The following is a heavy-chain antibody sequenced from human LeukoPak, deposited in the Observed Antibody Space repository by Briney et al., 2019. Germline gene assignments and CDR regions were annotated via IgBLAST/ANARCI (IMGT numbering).Heavy chain of an antibody. D-gene: IGHD3-16*01. J-gene: IGHJ4*02. Sequence: GASVKVSCKASGYTFTSHGISWVRQAPGQGLEWMGWTSSNNGNTKYEQKFQGRVTMTTETSTSTAYMELRSLRADDTAVYYCARDEGGPVNYWGQGTLVTVS. CDR3: ARDEGGPVNY. CDR2: TSSNNGNT. CDR1: GYTFTSHG. V-gene: IGHV1-18*01.